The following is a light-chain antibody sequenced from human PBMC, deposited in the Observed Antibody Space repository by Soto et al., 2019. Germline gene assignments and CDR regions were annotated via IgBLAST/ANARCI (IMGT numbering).Light chain of an antibody. V-gene: IGKV1-39*01. CDR2: AAS. CDR1: QTISSY. CDR3: HQSYITPHT. J-gene: IGKJ5*01. Sequence: IRMTPSPPSLSSSVGYRVTITCRASQTISSYLNWYQHKPGKAPNLLIYAASSLQSGVPSRFSGSGSGTDFTLTINSLQPEDFATYYCHQSYITPHTFGQGTRLEI.